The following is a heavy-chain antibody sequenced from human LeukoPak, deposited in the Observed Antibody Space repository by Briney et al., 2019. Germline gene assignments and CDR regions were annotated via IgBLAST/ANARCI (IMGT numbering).Heavy chain of an antibody. Sequence: GGSLRLSCEGSGFTFSNYWMGWVRQAPGKGLQWVANIKTDGSEKYYVDSVKGRFTISRDNAKNSLYLQMNSLRAEDTAVYYCARVNPRSHAFDIWGQGTMVTVSS. V-gene: IGHV3-7*01. D-gene: IGHD1-14*01. CDR3: ARVNPRSHAFDI. J-gene: IGHJ3*02. CDR2: IKTDGSEK. CDR1: GFTFSNYW.